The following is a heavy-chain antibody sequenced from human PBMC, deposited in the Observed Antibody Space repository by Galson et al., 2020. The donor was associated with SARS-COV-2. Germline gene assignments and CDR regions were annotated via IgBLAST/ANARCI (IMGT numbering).Heavy chain of an antibody. CDR2: ISAYNGNT. Sequence: ASVKVSCKASGYTFTSYGISWVRQAPGQGLEWMGWISAYNGNTNYAQKIQGRVTMTTDTSTSTAYMELRGLRSDDTAVYYCAGGVTTVVWFGELYYEYDMGVWGKGTTCTGSS. V-gene: IGHV1-18*04. J-gene: IGHJ6*03. D-gene: IGHD3-10*01. CDR1: GYTFTSYG. CDR3: AGGVTTVVWFGELYYEYDMGV.